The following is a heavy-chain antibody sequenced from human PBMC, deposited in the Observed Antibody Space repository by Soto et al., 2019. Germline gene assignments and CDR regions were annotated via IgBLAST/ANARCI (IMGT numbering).Heavy chain of an antibody. D-gene: IGHD6-13*01. CDR1: GGSFSGYY. CDR3: ARGPVIAAAGTEFDY. Sequence: LETLSLTCAVYGGSFSGYYWSWIRQPPGKGLEWIGEINHSGSTNYNPSLKSRVTISVDTSKNQFSLKLSSVTAADTAVYYCARGPVIAAAGTEFDYWGQGTLVTVSS. CDR2: INHSGST. J-gene: IGHJ4*02. V-gene: IGHV4-34*01.